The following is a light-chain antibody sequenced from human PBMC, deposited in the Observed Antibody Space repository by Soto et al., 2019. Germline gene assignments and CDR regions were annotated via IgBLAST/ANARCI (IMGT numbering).Light chain of an antibody. J-gene: IGKJ1*01. CDR2: DAS. Sequence: EIVMTQSPATLSVSPGERATLSCRASQSVSSNFAWYQQKPGQAPRLLIYDASTRATGIPARFSGSGSGTEFTLTISSLEPEDFAVYYCQQRDIWPWTFGQGTKVDI. CDR3: QQRDIWPWT. CDR1: QSVSSN. V-gene: IGKV3-15*01.